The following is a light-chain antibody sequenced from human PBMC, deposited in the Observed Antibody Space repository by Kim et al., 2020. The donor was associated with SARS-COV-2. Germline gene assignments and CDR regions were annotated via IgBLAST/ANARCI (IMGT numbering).Light chain of an antibody. CDR1: SGHSKYA. Sequence: SVKLTCTLSSGHSKYAIAWHQQQPEKGPRYLMRLNSNGRHTKGDGITDRFSGSSSGTERYLSISSLQSDDEADYYCQTWATGIRVFGGGTQLTVL. V-gene: IGLV4-69*01. CDR3: QTWATGIRV. J-gene: IGLJ3*02. CDR2: LNSNGRH.